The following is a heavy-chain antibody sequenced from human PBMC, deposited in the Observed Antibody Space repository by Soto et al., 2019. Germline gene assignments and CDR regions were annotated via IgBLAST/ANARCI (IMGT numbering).Heavy chain of an antibody. J-gene: IGHJ6*02. CDR3: ARLQLLVGGCDYGLDV. D-gene: IGHD6-19*01. Sequence: QVQLVESGGGVVQPGRSLRLSCAASGFTFSSYGMHWVRQAPGKGLEWVAVIWYDGSNKYYADSVKGRFTISRDNSKNALYLQMNSLRAEDTAVYYCARLQLLVGGCDYGLDVWGQGTTVTVSS. V-gene: IGHV3-33*01. CDR1: GFTFSSYG. CDR2: IWYDGSNK.